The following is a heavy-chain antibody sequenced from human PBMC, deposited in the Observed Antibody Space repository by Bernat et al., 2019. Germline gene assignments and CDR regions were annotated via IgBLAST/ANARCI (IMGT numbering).Heavy chain of an antibody. CDR3: AREAGLVKYYFDY. J-gene: IGHJ4*02. D-gene: IGHD6-19*01. CDR2: IWCDGSNK. V-gene: IGHV3-33*01. Sequence: QVQLVESGGGVVQPGRSLRLSCAASGVTFISYGMHWVRQAPGRGLEWVAVIWCDGSNKYYAASVKGRFTISRDNSKNTLYLQMNSLRAEDTAVYYCAREAGLVKYYFDYWGQGTLVTVSS. CDR1: GVTFISYG.